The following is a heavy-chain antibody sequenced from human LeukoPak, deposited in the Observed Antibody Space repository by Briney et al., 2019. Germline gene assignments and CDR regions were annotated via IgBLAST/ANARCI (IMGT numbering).Heavy chain of an antibody. CDR1: GGTFSSYA. Sequence: GASVKVSCKASGGTFSSYAISWVRQAPGQGLEWMGRIIPILGIANYAQKFQGRVTITADKSTGTAYMELSSLRSEDTAVYYCARKVENWFDPWGQGTLVTVSS. CDR3: ARKVENWFDP. J-gene: IGHJ5*02. CDR2: IIPILGIA. V-gene: IGHV1-69*04.